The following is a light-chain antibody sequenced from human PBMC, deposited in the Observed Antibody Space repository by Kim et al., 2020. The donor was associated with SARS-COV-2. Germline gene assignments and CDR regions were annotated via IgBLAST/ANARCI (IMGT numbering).Light chain of an antibody. Sequence: SSVCDRVNITCRADQSLTNHVNWYQQKPGKVPNVLFYSASSLQGGVPSRFNGCRSGTDFTLTISSLQPEDFATYYCQQTYSRPRAFGGGTRVDIK. CDR3: QQTYSRPRA. CDR1: QSLTNH. J-gene: IGKJ4*01. V-gene: IGKV1-39*01. CDR2: SAS.